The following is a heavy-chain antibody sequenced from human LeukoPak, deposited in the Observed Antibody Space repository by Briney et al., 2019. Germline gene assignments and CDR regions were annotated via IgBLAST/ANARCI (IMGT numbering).Heavy chain of an antibody. V-gene: IGHV3-21*01. CDR2: ISSSSSYI. D-gene: IGHD3-10*01. J-gene: IGHJ4*02. CDR3: ARDLYGSGSYYNYY. CDR1: GFTFSSYS. Sequence: PGGSPRLSCAASGFTFSSYSMNWVRQAPGKGLEWVSSISSSSSYIYYADSVKGRFTISRDNAKNSLYLQMNSLRAEDTAVYYCARDLYGSGSYYNYYWGQGTLVTVSS.